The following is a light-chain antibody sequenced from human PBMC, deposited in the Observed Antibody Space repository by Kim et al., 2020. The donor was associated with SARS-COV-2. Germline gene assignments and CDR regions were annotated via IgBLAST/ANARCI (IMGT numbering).Light chain of an antibody. CDR3: QQSYSTPYT. Sequence: DIQMTQSPSSLSASVGDRVTITCRASQSISSYLNWYQQKGGKAPKLLIYAASSMQSGVPSRFSGSGSGTDFTLSISSLQPEDFATYYSQQSYSTPYTFGQGTKLEI. CDR2: AAS. CDR1: QSISSY. J-gene: IGKJ2*01. V-gene: IGKV1-39*01.